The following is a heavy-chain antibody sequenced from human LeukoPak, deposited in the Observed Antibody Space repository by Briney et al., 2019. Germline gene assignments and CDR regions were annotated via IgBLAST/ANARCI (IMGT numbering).Heavy chain of an antibody. V-gene: IGHV3-30-3*01. CDR1: GFPFSSYA. D-gene: IGHD6-13*01. CDR2: ISYDGSNK. Sequence: GSLRLSCAASGFPFSSYAMHWVRQAPGKGLEWVAVISYDGSNKYYADSVKGRFTISRDNSKNTLYLQMNSLRAEDTAVYYCARDAIIAAAGSPQDYYYYMDVWGKGTTVTVSS. J-gene: IGHJ6*03. CDR3: ARDAIIAAAGSPQDYYYYMDV.